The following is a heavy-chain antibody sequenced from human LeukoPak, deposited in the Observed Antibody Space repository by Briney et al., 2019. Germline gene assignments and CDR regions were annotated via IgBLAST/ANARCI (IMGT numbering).Heavy chain of an antibody. CDR1: GFTFSSYE. J-gene: IGHJ4*02. V-gene: IGHV3-48*03. CDR2: ISRSGSTI. Sequence: GGSLRLSCAVSGFTFSSYEMNWVRQAPGKGLEWVSYISRSGSTIDYADSVKGRFTISRDNAKNSLYLQMNSLRVEDTAIYYCARSDWGYWGQGTLVTVSS. D-gene: IGHD7-27*01. CDR3: ARSDWGY.